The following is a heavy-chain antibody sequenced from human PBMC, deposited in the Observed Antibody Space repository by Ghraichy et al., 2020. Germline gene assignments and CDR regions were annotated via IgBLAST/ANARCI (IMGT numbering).Heavy chain of an antibody. J-gene: IGHJ4*02. V-gene: IGHV3-53*01. CDR2: IFGGGTT. D-gene: IGHD1-26*01. Sequence: GESLNISCAASGFTVRTNHMNWVRQAPGKGLEWVSVIFGGGTTYYADSVKGRFTFSRDDSKNTLYLQMNSLRAEDTAVYYCATGGGRNFFFDNWGQGTLVTVTS. CDR3: ATGGGRNFFFDN. CDR1: GFTVRTNH.